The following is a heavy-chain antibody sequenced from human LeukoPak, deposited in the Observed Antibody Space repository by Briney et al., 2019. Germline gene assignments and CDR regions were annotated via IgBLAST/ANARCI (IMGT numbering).Heavy chain of an antibody. CDR3: AKDTSILGYSYGPSDY. J-gene: IGHJ4*02. V-gene: IGHV3-23*01. D-gene: IGHD5-18*01. Sequence: GGSLRLSCVASGFTFSSYAMSWVRQAPGKGLEWVSAISGSGGSTYYADSVKGRFTISRDNSKDTLYLQMNSLRAEDTAVYYCAKDTSILGYSYGPSDYWGQGTLVTVSS. CDR1: GFTFSSYA. CDR2: ISGSGGST.